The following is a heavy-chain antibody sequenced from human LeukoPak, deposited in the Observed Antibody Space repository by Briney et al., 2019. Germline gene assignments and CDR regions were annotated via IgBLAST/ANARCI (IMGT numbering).Heavy chain of an antibody. CDR2: IFHSGNT. Sequence: PSETLSLTCAVSGYSISSGYYWGWFRQPPGKGLEWIGCIFHSGNTYYNPSLKSRVSISVDTSKNHFSLKLTSVTAADSAVYYCARQGGSSSPYYYYYMDVWGKGTTLTVSS. V-gene: IGHV4-38-2*01. D-gene: IGHD6-13*01. J-gene: IGHJ6*03. CDR3: ARQGGSSSPYYYYYMDV. CDR1: GYSISSGYY.